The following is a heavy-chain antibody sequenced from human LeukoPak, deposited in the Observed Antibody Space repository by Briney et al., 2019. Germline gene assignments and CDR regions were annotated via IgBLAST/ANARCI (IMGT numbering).Heavy chain of an antibody. V-gene: IGHV4-39*07. CDR3: ARGGGRDFDY. J-gene: IGHJ4*02. CDR1: GGSISSSSYH. Sequence: SETLSLTCTVSGGSISSSSYHWGWIRQAPGTGLEWIANMFYSGSTYYNPSLKSRVTISVDTSKNQFSLKVSTVTAADTAVYYCARGGGRDFDYWGQGTLVTVSS. D-gene: IGHD1-14*01. CDR2: MFYSGST.